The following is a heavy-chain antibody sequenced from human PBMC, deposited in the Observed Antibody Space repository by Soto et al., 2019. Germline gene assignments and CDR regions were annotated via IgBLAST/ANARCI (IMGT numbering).Heavy chain of an antibody. CDR3: ARAGCSSTSCYEYNWFDP. V-gene: IGHV1-8*01. CDR1: GYTFTSYD. CDR2: MNPNSGNT. Sequence: ATVKVSCKASGYTFTSYDINWVRQASGQELEWMGWMNPNSGNTGYAQKFQGRVTMTRNTSISTAYMELSSLRSEDTAVYYCARAGCSSTSCYEYNWFDPWGQGTLVTVSS. J-gene: IGHJ5*02. D-gene: IGHD2-2*01.